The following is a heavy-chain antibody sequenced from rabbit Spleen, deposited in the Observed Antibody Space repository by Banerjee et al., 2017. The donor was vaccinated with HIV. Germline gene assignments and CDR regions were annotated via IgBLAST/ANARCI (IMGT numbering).Heavy chain of an antibody. V-gene: IGHV1S45*01. D-gene: IGHD7-1*01. J-gene: IGHJ6*01. CDR3: ARAPGYSYGMDL. CDR1: GVSFSDKDV. Sequence: EQLEESGGGLVKPGGSLTLTCKASGVSFSDKDVICWVRQAPGKGLEWIACIHAGSSGSTWYASWAKGRFTISKTSSTTVTLRMTSLTAADTATYFCARAPGYSYGMDLWGQGTLVTVS. CDR2: IHAGSSGST.